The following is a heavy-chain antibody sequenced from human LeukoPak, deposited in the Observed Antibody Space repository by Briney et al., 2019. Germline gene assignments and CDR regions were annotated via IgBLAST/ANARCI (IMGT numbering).Heavy chain of an antibody. CDR3: AKGKLRYYDSSGPSRGYFDY. V-gene: IGHV3-9*01. J-gene: IGHJ4*02. CDR1: GFTFDDYA. CDR2: ISWNGGSI. Sequence: SGGSLRLSCAASGFTFDDYAMHWVRQAPGKGLEWVSGISWNGGSIGYADSVKGRFTISRDNAKNSLYLQMNSLRAEDTALYYCAKGKLRYYDSSGPSRGYFDYWGQGTLVTVSS. D-gene: IGHD3-22*01.